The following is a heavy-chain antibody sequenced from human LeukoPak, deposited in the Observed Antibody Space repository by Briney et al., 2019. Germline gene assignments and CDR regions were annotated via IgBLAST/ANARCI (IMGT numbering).Heavy chain of an antibody. CDR2: IYYSGST. J-gene: IGHJ4*02. V-gene: IGHV4-39*07. CDR1: GGSISSSSYY. Sequence: SETLSLTCTVSGGSISSSSYYWGWIRQPPGKGLEWIGSIYYSGSTYYNPSLKSRVTISVDTSKNQFSLKLSSVTAADTAVYCARAVSSWPHERFDYWGQGTLVTVSS. CDR3: ARAVSSWPHERFDY. D-gene: IGHD6-13*01.